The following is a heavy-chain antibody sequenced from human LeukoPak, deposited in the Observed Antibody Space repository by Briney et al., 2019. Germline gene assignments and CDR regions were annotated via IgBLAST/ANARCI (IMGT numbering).Heavy chain of an antibody. V-gene: IGHV3-21*01. J-gene: IGHJ4*02. D-gene: IGHD6-13*01. Sequence: GGSLRLSCAAFGVTVSNNYMSWVRQAPGKGLEWVSSISSSSSYIYYADSVKGRFTISRDNAKNSLYLQMNSLRAEDTAVYYCARGGSSWYWPYWGQGTLVTVSS. CDR2: ISSSSSYI. CDR1: GVTVSNNY. CDR3: ARGGSSWYWPY.